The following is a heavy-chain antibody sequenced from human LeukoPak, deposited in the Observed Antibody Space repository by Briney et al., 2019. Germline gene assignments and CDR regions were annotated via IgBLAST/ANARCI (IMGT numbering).Heavy chain of an antibody. D-gene: IGHD6-13*01. J-gene: IGHJ5*02. V-gene: IGHV4-34*01. CDR3: ARGSSSSWYWFDP. Sequence: SETLSLTCAVYGGSFSGYYWSWIRQPPGKGLEWIGEINHSGSTNYNPSLKSRVTISVDTSKNQFSLKLSSVTVADTAVYYCARGSSSSWYWFDPWGQGTLVTVSS. CDR1: GGSFSGYY. CDR2: INHSGST.